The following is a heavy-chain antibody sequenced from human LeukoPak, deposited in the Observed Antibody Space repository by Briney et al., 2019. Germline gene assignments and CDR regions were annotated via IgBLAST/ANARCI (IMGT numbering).Heavy chain of an antibody. D-gene: IGHD3-22*01. CDR1: GGSISGYY. CDR2: INHSGST. V-gene: IGHV4-34*01. CDR3: ARGRDSYDSSGYQDY. Sequence: SETLSLTCTVSGGSISGYYWSWIRQPPGKGLEWIGEINHSGSTNYNPSLKSRVTISVDTSKNQFSLKLSSVTAADTAVYYCARGRDSYDSSGYQDYWGQGTLVTVSS. J-gene: IGHJ4*02.